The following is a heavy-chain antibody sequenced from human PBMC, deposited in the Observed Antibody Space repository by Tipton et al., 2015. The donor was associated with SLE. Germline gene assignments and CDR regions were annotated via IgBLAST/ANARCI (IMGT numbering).Heavy chain of an antibody. D-gene: IGHD1-1*01. CDR1: GYTFTSYD. CDR3: VERYDTFDI. J-gene: IGHJ3*02. V-gene: IGHV1-18*01. Sequence: QLVQSGDEVKKPGASVKVSCKASGYTFTSYDIHWVRQAPGQGLEWMGWISHYTGDTDYAQRLQGRVTMTTDTPPTTAYMELRSLRSDDTAVYYCVERYDTFDIWGQGTMVTVSS. CDR2: ISHYTGDT.